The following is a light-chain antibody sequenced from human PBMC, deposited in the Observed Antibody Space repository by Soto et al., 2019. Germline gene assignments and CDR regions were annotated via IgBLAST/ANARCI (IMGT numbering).Light chain of an antibody. J-gene: IGKJ1*01. CDR3: QQYNNWPRT. CDR1: QSVSSN. CDR2: GAS. Sequence: EIVMTQSPATLSVSPGERATLSCRASQSVSSNLGWYQQKPGQAPSLLIYGASTRATGIPARFSGSGSGTEFTLTISSLQSEDFVVYYCQQYNNWPRTFGQGTKVEIK. V-gene: IGKV3-15*01.